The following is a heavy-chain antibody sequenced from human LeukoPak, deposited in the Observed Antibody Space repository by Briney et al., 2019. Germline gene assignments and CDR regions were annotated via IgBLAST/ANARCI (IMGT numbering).Heavy chain of an antibody. CDR1: GFTFSNYG. CDR2: IRFDESRT. Sequence: GGSLRLSCAASGFTFSNYGMHWVRQAPGKGLEWVAFIRFDESRTFYGDSVKGRFIISRDNSKNTLYLQMNSLRAEDTAVYYCAKHPSPQQLGTYYFDYWGQGTLVTVSS. V-gene: IGHV3-30*02. D-gene: IGHD6-13*01. CDR3: AKHPSPQQLGTYYFDY. J-gene: IGHJ4*02.